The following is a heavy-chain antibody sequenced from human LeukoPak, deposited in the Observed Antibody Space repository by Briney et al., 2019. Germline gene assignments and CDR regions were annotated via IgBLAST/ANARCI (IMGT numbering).Heavy chain of an antibody. CDR3: AVGGVYLRGGAEAFDI. CDR1: GGSISSYY. D-gene: IGHD3-10*01. Sequence: SETLSLTCSVSGGSISSYYWSWIRQPPGKGLEWIGEIYHSGSTNYNPSLKSRVTISVDKSKNQFSLKLSSVTAADTAVYYCAVGGVYLRGGAEAFDIWGQGTMVTVSS. CDR2: IYHSGST. V-gene: IGHV4-34*01. J-gene: IGHJ3*02.